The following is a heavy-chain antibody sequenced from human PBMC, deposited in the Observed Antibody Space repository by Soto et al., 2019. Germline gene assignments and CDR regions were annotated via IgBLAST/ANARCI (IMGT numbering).Heavy chain of an antibody. CDR3: ARGGVGVVAATRKRDIYGMDV. CDR2: IIPIFGTA. V-gene: IGHV1-69*12. CDR1: GGTFSSYA. J-gene: IGHJ6*02. D-gene: IGHD2-15*01. Sequence: QVQLVQSGAEVKKPGSSVKVSCKASGGTFSSYAISWVRQAPGQGLEWMGGIIPIFGTANYAQKFQGRVTLAADESRCTDYMELCSLRSEDTALYCCARGGVGVVAATRKRDIYGMDVWGQGTTVTVSS.